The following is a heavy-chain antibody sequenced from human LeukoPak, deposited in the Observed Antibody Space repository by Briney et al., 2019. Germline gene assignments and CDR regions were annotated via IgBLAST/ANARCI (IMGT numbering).Heavy chain of an antibody. CDR3: AKDAITMVRGVTSFDYYYYMDV. Sequence: PGGSLRLSCAASGFTFSSYAMSWVRQAPGKGLEWVSAISGSGGSTYYADSVKGRFTISRDNSKNTLYLQMNSLRAEDTAVYYCAKDAITMVRGVTSFDYYYYMDVWGKGTTVTISS. CDR2: ISGSGGST. V-gene: IGHV3-23*01. D-gene: IGHD3-10*01. J-gene: IGHJ6*03. CDR1: GFTFSSYA.